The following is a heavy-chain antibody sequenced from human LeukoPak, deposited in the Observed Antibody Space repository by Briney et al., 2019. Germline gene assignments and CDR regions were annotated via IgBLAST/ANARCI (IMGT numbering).Heavy chain of an antibody. D-gene: IGHD6-6*01. V-gene: IGHV6-1*01. CDR2: TYYRSKWYY. Sequence: SQTLSLTCAISADTVSSNSAVWNWIRQSPSRGLEWLGRTYYRSKWYYDYAPSVKSRITINPDTSKNQFSLQLDSVTPEDTAVYYCARVSGSSRYWGRGTLVTVSS. CDR1: ADTVSSNSAV. J-gene: IGHJ4*02. CDR3: ARVSGSSRY.